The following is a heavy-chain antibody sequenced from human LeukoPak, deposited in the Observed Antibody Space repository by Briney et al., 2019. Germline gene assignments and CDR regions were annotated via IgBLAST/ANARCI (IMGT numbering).Heavy chain of an antibody. Sequence: ASVKVSCKASGYTFTSYYMHWVRQAPGQGLEWMGIINPSGGSTSYAQKFQGRVTMTRDTSTSTVYMELSSLRSEDTAVYYCARVPYDFWSGPIFDHWGQGTLVTVSS. CDR1: GYTFTSYY. CDR3: ARVPYDFWSGPIFDH. CDR2: INPSGGST. D-gene: IGHD3-3*01. V-gene: IGHV1-46*01. J-gene: IGHJ4*02.